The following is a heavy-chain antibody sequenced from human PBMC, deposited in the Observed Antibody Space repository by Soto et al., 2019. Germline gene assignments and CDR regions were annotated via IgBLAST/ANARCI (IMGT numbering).Heavy chain of an antibody. CDR3: ATINPGIGGY. V-gene: IGHV4-31*03. Sequence: QVQLQESGPGLVKPSQTLSLTCTVSGGSISSGGYYWSWIRQHPGKGLEWIGYIYYSGSTYYNPSLKSRVTISLDTSKNQFSLKLSSVTDVDTAVYYCATINPGIGGYWGQGTLVNVSS. J-gene: IGHJ4*02. CDR2: IYYSGST. CDR1: GGSISSGGYY. D-gene: IGHD3-3*01.